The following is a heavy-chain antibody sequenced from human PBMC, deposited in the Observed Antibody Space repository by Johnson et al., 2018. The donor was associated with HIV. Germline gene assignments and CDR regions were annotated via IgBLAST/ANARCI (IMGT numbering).Heavy chain of an antibody. CDR3: AKVRRGSSWYIAFEI. CDR2: IRSKANSYAT. J-gene: IGHJ3*02. V-gene: IGHV3-73*02. D-gene: IGHD6-13*01. Sequence: VQLVESGGGLVQPGGSLKLSCAASGFTFSGSAMHWVRQASGKGLEWVGRIRSKANSYATAYAASVKGRFTISRDDSKNTLYLQMNSLRAEDTAVYYCAKVRRGSSWYIAFEIWGQGTMVTVSS. CDR1: GFTFSGSA.